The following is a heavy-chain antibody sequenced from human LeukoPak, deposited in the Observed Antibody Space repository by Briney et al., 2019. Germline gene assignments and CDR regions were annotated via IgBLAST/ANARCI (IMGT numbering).Heavy chain of an antibody. D-gene: IGHD6-19*01. J-gene: IGHJ5*02. CDR2: ISRSSTTI. V-gene: IGHV3-48*01. CDR3: ARDRIAVAGTHWFDP. Sequence: PGGSLRLSCAASGFTFSSYGMNWVSQAPGKGLEWVSYISRSSTTIYYADSVKGRFTISRDNSKNTLYLQMNSLRAEDTAVYYCARDRIAVAGTHWFDPWGQGTLVTVSS. CDR1: GFTFSSYG.